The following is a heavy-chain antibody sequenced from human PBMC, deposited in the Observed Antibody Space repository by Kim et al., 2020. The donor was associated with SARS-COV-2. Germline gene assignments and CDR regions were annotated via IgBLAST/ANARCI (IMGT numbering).Heavy chain of an antibody. J-gene: IGHJ4*02. D-gene: IGHD4-17*01. CDR3: AKGDYGDYVSGFDD. V-gene: IGHV3-23*01. Sequence: ADAVKGRVAIARDNAKNTLYLQMNSLRGEDTAVYYCAKGDYGDYVSGFDDWGQGTLVTVST.